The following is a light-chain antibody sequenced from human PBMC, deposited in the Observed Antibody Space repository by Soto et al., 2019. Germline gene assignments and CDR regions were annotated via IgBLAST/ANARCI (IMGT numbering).Light chain of an antibody. Sequence: QSVLTQPRSVXGSPGQSVTISCTGTSSDVGGYNYVSWYQQHPGKAPKLMIYDVSKRPSGVPDRFSGSKSGNTASLTISGLQAEDEADYYCCSYAGSYTFVVFGTGTKVTVL. CDR2: DVS. J-gene: IGLJ1*01. CDR1: SSDVGGYNY. CDR3: CSYAGSYTFVV. V-gene: IGLV2-11*01.